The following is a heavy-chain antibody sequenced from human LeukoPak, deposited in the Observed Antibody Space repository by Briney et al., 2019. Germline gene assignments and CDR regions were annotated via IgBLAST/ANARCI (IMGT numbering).Heavy chain of an antibody. Sequence: GGSLRLSCEASGFTFSLYAIHWVRQAPGKGLEWVALISYDGSDKSYSDSVRGRLTISRDNSKRTLNLQMNSLSPEDTAVYYCARDAAHTYGHRVAGYYGVDVWGQGTTVTVSS. CDR1: GFTFSLYA. V-gene: IGHV3-30*04. CDR3: ARDAAHTYGHRVAGYYGVDV. J-gene: IGHJ6*02. CDR2: ISYDGSDK. D-gene: IGHD5-18*01.